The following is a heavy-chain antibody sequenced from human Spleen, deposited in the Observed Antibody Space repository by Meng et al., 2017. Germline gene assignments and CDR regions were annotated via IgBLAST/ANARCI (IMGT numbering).Heavy chain of an antibody. CDR1: GGTCSDYY. CDR3: ARQGDTAMATFDY. J-gene: IGHJ4*02. CDR2: INHSGGT. D-gene: IGHD5-18*01. Sequence: QVQLQQWGAGLLKPSETLPFTCVVYGGTCSDYYWSWIRQPPGKGLEWIGEINHSGGTKYTPSLESRVTISIDTSKNQFSLKLSSVTAADTAIYYCARQGDTAMATFDYWGQGTLVTVSS. V-gene: IGHV4-34*01.